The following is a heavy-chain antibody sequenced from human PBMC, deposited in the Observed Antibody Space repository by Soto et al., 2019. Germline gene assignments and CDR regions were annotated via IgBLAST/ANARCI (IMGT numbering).Heavy chain of an antibody. CDR2: IYYSGST. CDR1: GGSISSGGYY. J-gene: IGHJ4*02. V-gene: IGHV4-31*02. CDR3: ARDTTAARYFDY. D-gene: IGHD6-6*01. Sequence: TLSLTCTVSGGSISSGGYYWSWIRQHPGKGLEWIGYIYYSGSTYYNPSLKSRVTISVDTSKNQFSLKLSSVTAADTAVYYCARDTTAARYFDYWGQGTLVTVSS.